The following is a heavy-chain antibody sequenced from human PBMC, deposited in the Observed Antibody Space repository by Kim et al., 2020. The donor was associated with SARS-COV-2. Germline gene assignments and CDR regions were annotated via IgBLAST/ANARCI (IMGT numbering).Heavy chain of an antibody. J-gene: IGHJ5*02. Sequence: YAQKFQGRVTITADESTSTAYMELSSLRSEDTAVYYCARDYYGSGGRFDPWGQGTLVTVSS. CDR3: ARDYYGSGGRFDP. D-gene: IGHD3-10*01. V-gene: IGHV1-69*01.